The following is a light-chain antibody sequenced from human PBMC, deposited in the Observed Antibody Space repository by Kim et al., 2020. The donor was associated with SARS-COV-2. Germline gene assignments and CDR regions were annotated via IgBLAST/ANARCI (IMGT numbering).Light chain of an antibody. CDR2: WAS. CDR1: QTVLYNSNNKNY. Sequence: MATLNCKSSQTVLYNSNNKNYLAWYQQKLGQAPKLLIYWASIRESGVSDRFSGSGSETDFTLNISSLQAEDVAVYYCQQYYSTPPSFGQGTKLEIK. J-gene: IGKJ2*03. CDR3: QQYYSTPPS. V-gene: IGKV4-1*01.